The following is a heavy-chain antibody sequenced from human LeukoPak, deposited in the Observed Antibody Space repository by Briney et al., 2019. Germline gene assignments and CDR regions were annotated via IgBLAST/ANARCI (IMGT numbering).Heavy chain of an antibody. V-gene: IGHV3-21*01. CDR2: ISSSSSYI. CDR3: AREGSLLYYFDS. CDR1: GFTVSSNY. J-gene: IGHJ4*02. Sequence: PGGSLRLSCAASGFTVSSNYMNWVRQAPGKGLEWVSSISSSSSYIYYADSVKGRFTIFRDNAKNSLYLQMNSLRAEDTAVYYCAREGSLLYYFDSSGQGTLVTVSS.